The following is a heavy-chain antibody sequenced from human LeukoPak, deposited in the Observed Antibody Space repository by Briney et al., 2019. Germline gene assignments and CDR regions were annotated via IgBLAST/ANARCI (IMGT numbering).Heavy chain of an antibody. CDR1: GYTFTGYY. V-gene: IGHV1-2*02. CDR3: STAFGVVDFDY. CDR2: INPNTGGT. J-gene: IGHJ4*02. D-gene: IGHD3-3*01. Sequence: ASVKVSCKASGYTFTGYYMHWVRQGPGQGLEWMGWINPNTGGTNYAQKFQGRVTMTRDTSISTAYMELNSLRSDDTAVYYCSTAFGVVDFDYWGQGTLVTLSS.